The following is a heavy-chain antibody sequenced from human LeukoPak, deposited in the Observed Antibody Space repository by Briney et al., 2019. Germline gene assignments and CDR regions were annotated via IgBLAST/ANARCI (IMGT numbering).Heavy chain of an antibody. V-gene: IGHV3-74*01. Sequence: GGSLRLSCAASGFTFNTYWMHWVRQAPGKGLVWVSHVKSDGSSTSYADSVKGRFTISRDNAKNTLFLQMNSLRADDTAVYYCARNCRSFSCPNWGQGTLVTVSS. CDR2: VKSDGSST. D-gene: IGHD2-2*01. CDR1: GFTFNTYW. J-gene: IGHJ4*02. CDR3: ARNCRSFSCPN.